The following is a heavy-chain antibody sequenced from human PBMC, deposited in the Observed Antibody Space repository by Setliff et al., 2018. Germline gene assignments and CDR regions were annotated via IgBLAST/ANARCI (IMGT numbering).Heavy chain of an antibody. D-gene: IGHD2-21*02. CDR2: IWNDGSSK. CDR1: GFTFSNYG. Sequence: QTGGSLRLSCVASGFTFSNYGMHWVRQAPGKGLEWVALIWNDGSSKFYGDSVKGRFTISRDNSKNTLYLQMDSLRAEDTAVYYYARNWVTAQHYYYGMDVWGQGTTVTSP. J-gene: IGHJ6*02. CDR3: ARNWVTAQHYYYGMDV. V-gene: IGHV3-33*01.